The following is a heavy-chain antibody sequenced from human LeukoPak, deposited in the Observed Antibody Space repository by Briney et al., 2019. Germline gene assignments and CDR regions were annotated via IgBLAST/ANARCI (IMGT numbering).Heavy chain of an antibody. CDR1: GFTVSSNY. Sequence: GGSLRLSCAASGFTVSSNYMSWVRQAPGKGLEWVSVIYSGGSTYYADSVKGRFTISRDNSKNTLYLQMNSLRAEDTAVYYCARYYPPYCYYGMDVWGQGTTVTVSS. CDR2: IYSGGST. CDR3: ARYYPPYCYYGMDV. V-gene: IGHV3-66*01. J-gene: IGHJ6*02. D-gene: IGHD3-10*01.